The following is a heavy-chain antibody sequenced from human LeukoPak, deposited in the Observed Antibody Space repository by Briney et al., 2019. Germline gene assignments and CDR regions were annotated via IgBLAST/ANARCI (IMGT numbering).Heavy chain of an antibody. V-gene: IGHV4-4*07. CDR1: GGSISSYY. D-gene: IGHD3-10*01. CDR2: IYTSGST. Sequence: SETLSLTCTVSGGSISSYYWSWIRQPAGKGLEWIGRIYTSGSTNYNPSLRSRVTISVDRSKNQFSLKLSSVTAADTAVYYCARDHGTMVRGADAFDIWGRGTMVTVPS. CDR3: ARDHGTMVRGADAFDI. J-gene: IGHJ3*02.